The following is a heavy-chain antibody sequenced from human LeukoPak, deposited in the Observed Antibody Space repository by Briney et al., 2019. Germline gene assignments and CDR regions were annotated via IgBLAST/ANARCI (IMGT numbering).Heavy chain of an antibody. Sequence: PSETLSLTCTVSGGSISSYYWSWIRQPPGKGLEWIGYIYYSGSTNYNPSLKSRVTISVDTSKNQFSLKLSSVTAADTAVYYCARDTAMVISVGSGGPAFDIWGQGTMVTVSS. J-gene: IGHJ3*02. CDR1: GGSISSYY. CDR3: ARDTAMVISVGSGGPAFDI. D-gene: IGHD5-18*01. CDR2: IYYSGST. V-gene: IGHV4-59*01.